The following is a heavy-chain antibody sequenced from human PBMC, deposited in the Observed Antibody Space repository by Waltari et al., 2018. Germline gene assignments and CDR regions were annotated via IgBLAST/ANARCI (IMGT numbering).Heavy chain of an antibody. D-gene: IGHD6-6*01. CDR3: VTRIPSDHSGSFYYYGMDV. J-gene: IGHJ6*02. Sequence: QLVQSGAEVKKPGSSVIVSCKASGGTFNSFALSWVRQAPGQGLEWMGGIIPRFTTPTYARKFQGRLTVTADEATSTAYMELNSLRSEDSALYYCVTRIPSDHSGSFYYYGMDVWGQGTTVTVSS. CDR1: GGTFNSFA. V-gene: IGHV1-69*13. CDR2: IIPRFTTP.